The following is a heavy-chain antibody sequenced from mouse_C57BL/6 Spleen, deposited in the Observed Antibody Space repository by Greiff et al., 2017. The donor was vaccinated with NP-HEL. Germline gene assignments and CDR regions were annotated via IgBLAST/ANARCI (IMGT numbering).Heavy chain of an antibody. J-gene: IGHJ2*01. CDR3: ARGNYGSSNYFDY. V-gene: IGHV1-80*01. CDR2: IYPGDGDT. CDR1: GYAFSSYW. D-gene: IGHD1-1*01. Sequence: QVQLQQSGAELVKPGASVKISCKASGYAFSSYWMNWVKQRPGKGLEWIGQIYPGDGDTNYNGKFKGKATLTADKSSSTAYMQLSSLTSEESAVYFCARGNYGSSNYFDYWGQGTTLTVSS.